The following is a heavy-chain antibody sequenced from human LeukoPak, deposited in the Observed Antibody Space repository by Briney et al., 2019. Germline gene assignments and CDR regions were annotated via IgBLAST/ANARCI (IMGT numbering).Heavy chain of an antibody. CDR1: GFTFSSYG. V-gene: IGHV3-30*03. Sequence: PGGSLRLSCAASGFTFSSYGMHWVRQAPGKGLEWVAVISYDGSNKYYADSVKGRFTISRDNSKNTLYLQMNNLRAEDTAVYYCARYGPGVYYFDYWGQGTLVTVSS. CDR2: ISYDGSNK. J-gene: IGHJ4*02. D-gene: IGHD4-17*01. CDR3: ARYGPGVYYFDY.